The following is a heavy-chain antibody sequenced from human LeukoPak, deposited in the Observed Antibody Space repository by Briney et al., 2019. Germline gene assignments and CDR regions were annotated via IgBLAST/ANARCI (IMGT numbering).Heavy chain of an antibody. D-gene: IGHD3-3*01. J-gene: IGHJ3*01. CDR1: GFTFSSYW. CDR3: ARESGWGLPHAFDF. V-gene: IGHV3-30-3*01. CDR2: ISYDGSKI. Sequence: GGSLRLSCAASGFTFSSYWMHWVRQAPGKGLEWLTLISYDGSKIYYADSVKGRFTISRDNSKNTLYLQMNSLRAEDTAVYYCARESGWGLPHAFDFWGQGTMVTVSS.